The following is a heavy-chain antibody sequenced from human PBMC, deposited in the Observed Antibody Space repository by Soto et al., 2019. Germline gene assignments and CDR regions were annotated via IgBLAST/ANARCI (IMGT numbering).Heavy chain of an antibody. J-gene: IGHJ5*02. CDR1: GGSISSYY. CDR3: ARDGRDYYGSGSSNRFDP. Sequence: PSETLSLTCTVSGGSISSYYWSWIRQPPGKGLEWIGYIYYSGSTNYNPSLKSRVTISVDTSKNQFSLKLSSVTAADTAVYYCARDGRDYYGSGSSNRFDPWGKGTLVTVSS. D-gene: IGHD3-10*01. CDR2: IYYSGST. V-gene: IGHV4-59*01.